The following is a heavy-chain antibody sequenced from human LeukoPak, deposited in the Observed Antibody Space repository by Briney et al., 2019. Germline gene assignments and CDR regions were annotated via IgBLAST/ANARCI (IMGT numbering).Heavy chain of an antibody. CDR2: ISSSSSTI. Sequence: PGGSLRLSCAASGFTFSSYSMNWVSQAPGKGREWVSYISSSSSTIYYADCVKGRFTISRDNATNSLYLQMNSLTAEDTAVYYCARDHRVVPAAITNWGQGTLVTVSS. CDR3: ARDHRVVPAAITN. D-gene: IGHD2-2*02. J-gene: IGHJ4*02. CDR1: GFTFSSYS. V-gene: IGHV3-48*01.